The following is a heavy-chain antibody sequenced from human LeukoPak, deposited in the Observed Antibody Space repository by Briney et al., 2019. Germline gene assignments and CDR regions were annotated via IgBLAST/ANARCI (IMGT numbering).Heavy chain of an antibody. D-gene: IGHD3-10*01. J-gene: IGHJ4*02. Sequence: SETLSLTCTVSSRSISSTYYWGWIRQPPGKGLDWIGSIYYSGSAYYNPSLKSRVTLSVDTSKNQFSLKLTSVTASDTAVYYCGSGYYGSGPDYWGQGTLVTVSS. CDR1: SRSISSTYY. CDR2: IYYSGSA. CDR3: GSGYYGSGPDY. V-gene: IGHV4-39*01.